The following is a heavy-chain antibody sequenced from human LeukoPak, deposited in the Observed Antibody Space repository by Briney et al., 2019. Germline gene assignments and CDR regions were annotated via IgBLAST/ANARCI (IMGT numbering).Heavy chain of an antibody. J-gene: IGHJ4*02. CDR1: GFTFSSYG. V-gene: IGHV3-30*03. Sequence: GGSLRLSCAASGFTFSSYGMHWVRQAPGKGLEWVAVISYDGSNKYYADSVKGRFTISRDNSKNTLYLQMNSLRAEDTAVYYCARAGDSSSWSSAFDYWGQGTLVTVSS. D-gene: IGHD6-13*01. CDR2: ISYDGSNK. CDR3: ARAGDSSSWSSAFDY.